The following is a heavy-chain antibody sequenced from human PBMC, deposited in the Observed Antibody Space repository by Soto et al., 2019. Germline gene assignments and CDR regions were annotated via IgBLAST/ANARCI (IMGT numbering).Heavy chain of an antibody. D-gene: IGHD3-10*01. CDR3: ARVLGWFGASRDIFDF. Sequence: ASVKVSCKASGYTFTSYDINWVRQATGQGLEWMGWMNPNSGNTGYAQKFQGRVTMTRNTSISTAYMELSSLRSEDTAVYYCARVLGWFGASRDIFDFWGQGTLVTVSS. V-gene: IGHV1-8*01. CDR2: MNPNSGNT. CDR1: GYTFTSYD. J-gene: IGHJ4*02.